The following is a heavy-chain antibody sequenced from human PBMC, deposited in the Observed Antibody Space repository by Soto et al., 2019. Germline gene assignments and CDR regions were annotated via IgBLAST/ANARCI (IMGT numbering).Heavy chain of an antibody. CDR2: ISYDGSNK. J-gene: IGHJ6*02. Sequence: PGGSLRLSCAASGFTFSSYWMHWVRQAPGKGLEWVAVISYDGSNKYYADSVKGRFTISRDNSKNTLYLQMNSLRAEDTAVYYCAKDLLGPGRAYGMDVWGQGTTVTVSS. CDR1: GFTFSSYW. D-gene: IGHD7-27*01. V-gene: IGHV3-30*18. CDR3: AKDLLGPGRAYGMDV.